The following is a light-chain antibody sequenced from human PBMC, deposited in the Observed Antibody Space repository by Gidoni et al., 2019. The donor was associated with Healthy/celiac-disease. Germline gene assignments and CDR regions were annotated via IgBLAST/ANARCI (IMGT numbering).Light chain of an antibody. CDR2: AAS. CDR1: QGIRSY. CDR3: QQLNSYPPWVT. V-gene: IGKV1-9*01. Sequence: DIQLTQSPSFLSASVGDRVTITCRASQGIRSYLAWYQQKPGKAPKLLIYAASTLQSGVPSRFSGSGSGTEFTLTISSLQPEDFATYYCQQLNSYPPWVTFGGGTKVEIK. J-gene: IGKJ4*01.